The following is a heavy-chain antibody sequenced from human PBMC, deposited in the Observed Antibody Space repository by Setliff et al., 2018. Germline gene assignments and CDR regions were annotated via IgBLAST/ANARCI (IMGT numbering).Heavy chain of an antibody. J-gene: IGHJ3*01. CDR3: AKVYRDYGNSVDALFV. CDR1: GFSFSNYA. V-gene: IGHV3-23*01. D-gene: IGHD4-17*01. Sequence: PGGSMILACAGSGFSFSNYAMRWVRQAPGMGLDWFSSFRGGGGHTYYSDSVKGRFTISSDIAKNTVYLQMNILRVEDTAVYFCAKVYRDYGNSVDALFVWCQWIMVTVSS. CDR2: FRGGGGHT.